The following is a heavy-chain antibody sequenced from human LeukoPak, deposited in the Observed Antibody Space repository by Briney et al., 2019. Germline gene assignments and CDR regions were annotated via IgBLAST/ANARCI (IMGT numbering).Heavy chain of an antibody. CDR3: ARAVTANILGAFDI. Sequence: ASVKVSCRASGDTFNFYAITWVRQAPGQGLVWMGGIIPMFGTTNYAQKFQGRVTIAADKSTSTAYMEVSSLRSEDTAVYFCARAVTANILGAFDIWGQGTMVTVSS. CDR1: GDTFNFYA. CDR2: IIPMFGTT. V-gene: IGHV1-69*06. D-gene: IGHD2-21*02. J-gene: IGHJ3*02.